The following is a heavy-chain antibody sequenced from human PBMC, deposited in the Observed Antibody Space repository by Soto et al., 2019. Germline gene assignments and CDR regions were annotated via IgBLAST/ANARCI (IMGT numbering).Heavy chain of an antibody. CDR2: TYRTGST. V-gene: IGHV4-4*02. CDR3: ASRDPGTSVDY. D-gene: IGHD1-7*01. J-gene: IGHJ4*02. Sequence: SETLSLTCAASGGSFTSNNWWTWVRQPPGQGLEWIGETYRTGSTNYNPSLKSRVTISLDKSENQFSLKVTSLTAADTAVYYCASRDPGTSVDYWGQGTLVTVSS. CDR1: GGSFTSNNW.